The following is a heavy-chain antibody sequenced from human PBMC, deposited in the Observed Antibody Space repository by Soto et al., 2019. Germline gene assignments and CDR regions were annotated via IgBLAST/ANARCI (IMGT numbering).Heavy chain of an antibody. V-gene: IGHV1-46*01. Sequence: QVQLLQSGAAVKRPGATVKISCKASGFTLRAFYMHWVRQAPGQGLEWVGMVNPRGGRTSYARKFQGRVTMTSDTSTATVYMELSSLTSDDTALYYCARDYPGGKNFDYWGQGTFLSVTS. CDR2: VNPRGGRT. D-gene: IGHD2-15*01. J-gene: IGHJ4*02. CDR3: ARDYPGGKNFDY. CDR1: GFTLRAFY.